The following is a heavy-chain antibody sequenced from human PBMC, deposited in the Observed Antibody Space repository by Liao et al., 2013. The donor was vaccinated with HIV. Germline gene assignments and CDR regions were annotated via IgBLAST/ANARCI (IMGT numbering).Heavy chain of an antibody. J-gene: IGHJ4*02. D-gene: IGHD4-11*01. Sequence: QVQLQESGPGLVKPSQTLSLTCSVSGGSISSGNYYWSWIRQPAGKGLEWIGRISTSGSTTYNPSLKSRVAISVDTSKNQFSLRVTSMTAADTAMYFCARDLYYTHYVHYFDYWGLGPLVTVAS. CDR3: ARDLYYTHYVHYFDY. V-gene: IGHV4-61*02. CDR1: GGSISSGNYY. CDR2: ISTSGST.